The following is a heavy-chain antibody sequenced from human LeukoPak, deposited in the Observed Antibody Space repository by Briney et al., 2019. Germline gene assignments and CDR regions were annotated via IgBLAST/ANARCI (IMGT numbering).Heavy chain of an antibody. J-gene: IGHJ4*02. D-gene: IGHD5-24*01. CDR2: ISYYGNKK. CDR3: GKDSGEMATNWDFDY. Sequence: GGSLRLSCAASVFPLTYYVMHWVRQAPGKGLEGVALISYYGNKKYYANSEKGRFTIARDNSETTHYLQMNSLRVEDTAIYYCGKDSGEMATNWDFDYWGQGTLVTVSS. CDR1: VFPLTYYV. V-gene: IGHV3-30*18.